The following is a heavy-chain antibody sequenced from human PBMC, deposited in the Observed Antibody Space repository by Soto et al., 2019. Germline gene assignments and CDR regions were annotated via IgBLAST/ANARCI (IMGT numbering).Heavy chain of an antibody. CDR2: IKQDGSEK. CDR3: ARELLSSSSEDYYYRMDV. J-gene: IGHJ6*02. Sequence: GGSLRLSCAASGFTFSSYWMGWVRQAPGKXLEWVANIKQDGSEKYYVDSVKGRFTISRDNAKNSLYLQMNSLRAEDTAVYYCARELLSSSSEDYYYRMDVWGQGTTVTVSS. CDR1: GFTFSSYW. V-gene: IGHV3-7*01. D-gene: IGHD6-6*01.